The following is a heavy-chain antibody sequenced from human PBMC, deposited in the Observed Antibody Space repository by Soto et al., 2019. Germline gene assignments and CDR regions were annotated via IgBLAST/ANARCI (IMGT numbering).Heavy chain of an antibody. V-gene: IGHV3-23*01. J-gene: IGHJ3*02. CDR1: GFAFISYA. CDR2: ISGSGGST. D-gene: IGHD5-18*01. CDR3: AKDFGYNYGYDAFDI. Sequence: GGSLRLSCAASGFAFISYAMSWVRQAPGKGLEWVSAISGSGGSTYYADSVKGRFTISRDNSKNTLYLQMNSLRAEDMAVYYCAKDFGYNYGYDAFDIWGQGTMVTVSS.